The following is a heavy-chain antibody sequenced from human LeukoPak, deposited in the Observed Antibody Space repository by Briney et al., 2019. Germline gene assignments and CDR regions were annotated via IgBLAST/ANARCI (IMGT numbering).Heavy chain of an antibody. CDR3: AKSSSSGWYLVY. D-gene: IGHD6-19*01. V-gene: IGHV3-53*01. J-gene: IGHJ4*02. CDR1: GFTVSSNY. Sequence: GGSLRLSCAASGFTVSSNYMSWVRQAPGKGLEWVSVIYSGGSTYYADSVKGPFTISRDNSKNTLYLQMNSLRAEDTAVYYCAKSSSSGWYLVYWGQGTLVTVSS. CDR2: IYSGGST.